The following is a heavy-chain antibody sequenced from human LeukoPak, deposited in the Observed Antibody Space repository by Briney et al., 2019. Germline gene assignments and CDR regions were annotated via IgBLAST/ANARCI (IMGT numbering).Heavy chain of an antibody. CDR3: AIYDSSGYTTSFDY. V-gene: IGHV1-24*01. CDR1: GYTLTELS. CDR2: FDPEDGET. D-gene: IGHD3-22*01. J-gene: IGHJ4*02. Sequence: ASVKVSCKVSGYTLTELSMHWVRQAPGKGLEWMGGFDPEDGETIYAQKFQGRATMTEDTSTDTAYMELSSLRSEDTAVYYCAIYDSSGYTTSFDYWGQGTLVTVSP.